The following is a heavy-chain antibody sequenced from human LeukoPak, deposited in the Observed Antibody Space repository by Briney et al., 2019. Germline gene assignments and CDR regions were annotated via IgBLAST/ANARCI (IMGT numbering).Heavy chain of an antibody. Sequence: GGSLRLSCAASGFTFSTYWMHWVRQAPGKGLVWVSRISTDGTTTGYADSVKGRFTISRDNSKNTLYLQMNSLRADDTAVYYCAKISDSGGFFYGGAFDIWGQGTMVTVSS. J-gene: IGHJ3*02. CDR2: ISTDGTTT. V-gene: IGHV3-74*01. D-gene: IGHD3-22*01. CDR3: AKISDSGGFFYGGAFDI. CDR1: GFTFSTYW.